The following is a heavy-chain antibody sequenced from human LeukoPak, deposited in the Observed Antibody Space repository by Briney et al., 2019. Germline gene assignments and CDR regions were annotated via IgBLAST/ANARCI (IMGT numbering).Heavy chain of an antibody. CDR2: ISAYNGNT. J-gene: IGHJ4*02. Sequence: ASVKVSCKASGGTFSSYAISWVRQAPGQGLEWMGWISAYNGNTNYAQKLQGRVTMTTDTSTSTAYMELRSLRSDDTAVYYCARLGSGSYAVDYWGQGTLVTVSS. V-gene: IGHV1-18*01. D-gene: IGHD1-26*01. CDR3: ARLGSGSYAVDY. CDR1: GGTFSSYA.